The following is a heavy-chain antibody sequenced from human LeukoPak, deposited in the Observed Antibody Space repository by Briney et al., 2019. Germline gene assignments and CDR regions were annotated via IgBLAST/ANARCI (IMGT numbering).Heavy chain of an antibody. V-gene: IGHV3-74*01. D-gene: IGHD4-17*01. CDR1: GFTFSNYW. CDR3: VRQAVSGDSGIAY. J-gene: IGHJ4*02. CDR2: INPDGSSS. Sequence: HSGGSLRLSCAASGFTFSNYWMHWVRQAPGKGLEWVSRINPDGSSSNYADSVKGRFTMSRDNAKSMVYLQMDGLRAEDTAVFSCVRQAVSGDSGIAYWGRGVLVTVSS.